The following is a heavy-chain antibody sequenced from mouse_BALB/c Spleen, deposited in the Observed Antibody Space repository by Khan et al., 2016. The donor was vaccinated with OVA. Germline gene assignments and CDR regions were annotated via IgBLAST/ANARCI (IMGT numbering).Heavy chain of an antibody. J-gene: IGHJ1*01. V-gene: IGHV3-2*02. CDR3: ARAGGGYFDV. Sequence: EVQLQESGPGLVKPSQSLSLTCTVTGYSITSEYTWNWIRQFPGNKLEWMGFISYSGNTRYNPSLKSRISITRDTSKNQFFLQLNSVTSEDTATYYCARAGGGYFDVWGAGTTVTVSS. CDR1: GYSITSEYT. CDR2: ISYSGNT.